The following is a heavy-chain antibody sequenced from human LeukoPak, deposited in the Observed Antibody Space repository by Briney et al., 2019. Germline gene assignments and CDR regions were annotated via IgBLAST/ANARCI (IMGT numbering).Heavy chain of an antibody. D-gene: IGHD4-17*01. J-gene: IGHJ4*02. CDR1: GFIFSNFW. CDR3: ASPLGKGDYGAYFDY. Sequence: PGGSLRHSCAASGFIFSNFWMSWVRQAPGKGLEWVANINQDGSARDSVDSVKGRFTISRDNARNSLYLRMNSLRAEDTAVYYCASPLGKGDYGAYFDYWGQGTLVTVSS. CDR2: INQDGSAR. V-gene: IGHV3-7*03.